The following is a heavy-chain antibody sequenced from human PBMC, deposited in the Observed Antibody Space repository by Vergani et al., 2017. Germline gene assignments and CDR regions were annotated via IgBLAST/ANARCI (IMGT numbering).Heavy chain of an antibody. CDR2: VNHGGST. D-gene: IGHD3-16*02. Sequence: QVQLQEWGAGLLKTSETLSLTCGVSGGSFSDYYWSWIRQAPGMGLEWIGEVNHGGSTNYNPSLKSRVSISVDTSKNQFSLQLTSVTAADSALYFCASIARAPTRRNPPPDYWGQGILVIVSS. V-gene: IGHV4-34*01. CDR3: ASIARAPTRRNPPPDY. J-gene: IGHJ4*02. CDR1: GGSFSDYY.